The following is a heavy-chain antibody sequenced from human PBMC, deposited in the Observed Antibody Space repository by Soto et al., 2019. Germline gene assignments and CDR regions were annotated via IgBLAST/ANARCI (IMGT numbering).Heavy chain of an antibody. CDR1: GFTFDDYA. CDR2: ISWNSGSI. V-gene: IGHV3-9*01. D-gene: IGHD6-6*01. Sequence: EVQLVESGGGLVQPGRSLRLSCAASGFTFDDYAMHWVRQAPGKGLEWVSGISWNSGSIGYADSVKGRFTISRDNAKNSLYLQMNSLRAEDTALYYCAKDISGYSSSPYFDYWGQGTLVTVSS. J-gene: IGHJ4*02. CDR3: AKDISGYSSSPYFDY.